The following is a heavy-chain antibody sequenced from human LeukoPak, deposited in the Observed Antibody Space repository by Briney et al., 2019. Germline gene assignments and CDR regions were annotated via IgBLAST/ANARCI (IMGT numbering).Heavy chain of an antibody. CDR3: AKGRDSSGYYSCWFDP. D-gene: IGHD3-22*01. J-gene: IGHJ5*02. Sequence: GGSPRLSCAASGFTSSNYAMHWVRQAPGKGLEWVAFISSDESDKYYADSVKGRFTISRDNSKNTLYLQMNSLRAEDTAVYYCAKGRDSSGYYSCWFDPWGQGTLVTVSS. CDR2: ISSDESDK. V-gene: IGHV3-30-3*01. CDR1: GFTSSNYA.